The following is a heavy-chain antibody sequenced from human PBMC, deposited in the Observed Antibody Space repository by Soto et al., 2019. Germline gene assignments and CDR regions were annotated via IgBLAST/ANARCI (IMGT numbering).Heavy chain of an antibody. V-gene: IGHV4-31*03. CDR3: ARGYRQSGYSSNWVFDY. Sequence: QVQLRESGPGLVKPSQTLSLTCTVSGGSINSGGYYWNWIRQHPGKGLEWIGNMDYSGSTYYNPLLRSRFIIYADTSENQFSLKLSSVTAADTAVYFCARGYRQSGYSSNWVFDYWGQGTLVNVSS. CDR2: MDYSGST. CDR1: GGSINSGGYY. J-gene: IGHJ4*02. D-gene: IGHD6-13*01.